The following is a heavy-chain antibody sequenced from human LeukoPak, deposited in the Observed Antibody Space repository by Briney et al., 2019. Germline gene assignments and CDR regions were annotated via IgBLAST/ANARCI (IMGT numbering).Heavy chain of an antibody. CDR3: ARGQVLRFLEWLYYFDY. Sequence: GGSLRLSCAASGFTSSSYAMHWVRQAPGKGLEWVAVISYDGSNKYYADSVKGRFTISRDNSKNTLYLQMNSLRAEDTAVYYCARGQVLRFLEWLYYFDYWGQGTLVTVSS. CDR2: ISYDGSNK. D-gene: IGHD3-3*01. CDR1: GFTSSSYA. V-gene: IGHV3-30-3*01. J-gene: IGHJ4*02.